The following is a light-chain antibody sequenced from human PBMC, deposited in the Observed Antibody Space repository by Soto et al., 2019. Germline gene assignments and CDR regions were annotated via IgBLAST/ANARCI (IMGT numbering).Light chain of an antibody. CDR3: QQYDSVFT. J-gene: IGKJ5*01. Sequence: DTQMTQSPSSLSASVGDRVTITCQASQAISNYLNWYQHKPGKAPKLLIYDAFNLETGVPSRFSGSGSGTDFTFTISSLQAEDIGTYFCQQYDSVFTFGQGTRLEIK. CDR2: DAF. V-gene: IGKV1-33*01. CDR1: QAISNY.